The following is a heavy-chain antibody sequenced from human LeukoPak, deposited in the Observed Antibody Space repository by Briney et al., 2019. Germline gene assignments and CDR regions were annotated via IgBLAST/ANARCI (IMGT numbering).Heavy chain of an antibody. CDR1: GGSISSSSYY. CDR2: IYYSGTT. J-gene: IGHJ6*03. Sequence: SETLSLTCTVSGGSISSSSYYWGWIRQPPGKGLEWIGSIYYSGTTYYNPSLKSRLTMSVDTSKNQFSLKLSSVTAADTAVYYCARVRSGGRLPAATYYYYYMDVWGKGTTVTVSS. V-gene: IGHV4-39*07. D-gene: IGHD2-2*01. CDR3: ARVRSGGRLPAATYYYYYMDV.